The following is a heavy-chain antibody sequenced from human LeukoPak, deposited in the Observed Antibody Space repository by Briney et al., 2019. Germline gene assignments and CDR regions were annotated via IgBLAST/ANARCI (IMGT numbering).Heavy chain of an antibody. V-gene: IGHV3-53*01. CDR3: ATGDYYDSSGIFDY. CDR2: IYSGGNT. D-gene: IGHD3-22*01. CDR1: GFTIRSNY. Sequence: GGSLRLSCAASGFTIRSNYMSWVRQAPGKGLEWVSVIYSGGNTYYADSVKGRFTFSKDNSKNTLYLQMNSLRAEDTAVYYCATGDYYDSSGIFDYWGQGTLVTVSS. J-gene: IGHJ4*02.